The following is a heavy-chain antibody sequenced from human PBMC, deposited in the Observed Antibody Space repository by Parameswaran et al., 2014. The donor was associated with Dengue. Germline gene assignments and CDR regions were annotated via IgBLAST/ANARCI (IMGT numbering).Heavy chain of an antibody. CDR3: ARLDYYYYYGMEI. Sequence: WVRQAPGQGLEWMGIINPSGGSTTYTQKFQGRVTMTRDTSTSTVYMELSSLRFEDTAVYYCARLDYYYYYGMEIWGQGTTVTVSS. V-gene: IGHV1-46*03. J-gene: IGHJ6*02. CDR2: INPSGGST.